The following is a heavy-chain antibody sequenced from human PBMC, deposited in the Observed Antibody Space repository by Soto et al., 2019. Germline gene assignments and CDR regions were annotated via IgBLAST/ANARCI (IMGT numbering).Heavy chain of an antibody. CDR3: ASRRCTNGVCYWDLDY. D-gene: IGHD2-8*01. V-gene: IGHV4-34*01. J-gene: IGHJ4*02. Sequence: PSETLSLTCAVYGGSFSGYYWSWIRQPPGKGLEWIGEINHSGSTNYNPSLKSRVTISVDTSKNQFSLKLSSVTAADTAVYYCASRRCTNGVCYWDLDYWGQGTLVTVSS. CDR1: GGSFSGYY. CDR2: INHSGST.